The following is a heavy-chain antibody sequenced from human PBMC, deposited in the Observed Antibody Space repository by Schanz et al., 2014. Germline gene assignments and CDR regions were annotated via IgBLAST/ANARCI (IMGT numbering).Heavy chain of an antibody. J-gene: IGHJ4*02. D-gene: IGHD3-10*01. CDR3: ARIGGSVFDY. V-gene: IGHV3-23*01. Sequence: EVHLLESGGGLVPPGGSLRLSCAASGFNFSDYAMCWVRQAPGKGLEWVSSISGDHRNTFYADSVKGRFTISRDNSKNTLYLQMNSLRAEDTAVYYCARIGGSVFDYWAQGTLVNVSP. CDR2: ISGDHRNT. CDR1: GFNFSDYA.